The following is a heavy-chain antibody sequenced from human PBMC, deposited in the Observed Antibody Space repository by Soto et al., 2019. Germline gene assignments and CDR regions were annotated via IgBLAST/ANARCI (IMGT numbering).Heavy chain of an antibody. CDR3: VRYYYGSGSYSGPDYYGMDV. D-gene: IGHD3-10*01. V-gene: IGHV1-69*08. Sequence: QVQLVQSGAEVKKPGSSVKVSCKASGGTITSYTISWVRQAPGQGLEWMGRIIPIVNTAGYAQKFQGRVTITADKSTNTAYMELSSLRSEDTAVYYCVRYYYGSGSYSGPDYYGMDVWGQGTTVTVSS. J-gene: IGHJ6*02. CDR1: GGTITSYT. CDR2: IIPIVNTA.